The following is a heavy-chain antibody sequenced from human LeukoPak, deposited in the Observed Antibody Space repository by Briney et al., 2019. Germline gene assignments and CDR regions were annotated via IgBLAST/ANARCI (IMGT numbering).Heavy chain of an antibody. D-gene: IGHD3-10*01. Sequence: SETLSLTCTVSGGSISSYYWSWIRQPPGKGLEWIGYIYYSGSTNYNPSLKSRVTISVDTSKNQFSLKLSSVTAADTAVYYCGRGRFGELFVDYWGQGTLVTVSS. CDR3: GRGRFGELFVDY. CDR1: GGSISSYY. V-gene: IGHV4-59*01. CDR2: IYYSGST. J-gene: IGHJ4*02.